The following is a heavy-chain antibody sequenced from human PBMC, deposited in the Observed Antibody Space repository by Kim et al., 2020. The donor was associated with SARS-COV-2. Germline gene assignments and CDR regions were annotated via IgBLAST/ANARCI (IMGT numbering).Heavy chain of an antibody. CDR1: GGSISSSSYY. D-gene: IGHD3-9*01. CDR3: ASHYYDILTGYYIGWFDP. V-gene: IGHV4-39*01. Sequence: SETLSLTCTVSGGSISSSSYYWGWIRQPPGKGLEWIGSIYYSGSTYYNPSLKSRVTISVDTSKNQFSLKLSSVTAADTAVYYCASHYYDILTGYYIGWFDPWGQGTLVTVSS. J-gene: IGHJ5*02. CDR2: IYYSGST.